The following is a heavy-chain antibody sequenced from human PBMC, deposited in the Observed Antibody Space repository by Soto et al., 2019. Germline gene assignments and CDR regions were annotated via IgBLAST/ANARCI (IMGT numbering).Heavy chain of an antibody. Sequence: GGSLRLSWAASGFTFSDYYMSWIRQAPGKGLEWVSYISSSGSTIYYADSVKGRFTISRDNAKNSLYLQMNSLRAEDTAVYYCARDLTPYCSSTSCYERGSFDYWGQGTLVTVSS. CDR3: ARDLTPYCSSTSCYERGSFDY. CDR1: GFTFSDYY. CDR2: ISSSGSTI. D-gene: IGHD2-2*01. J-gene: IGHJ4*02. V-gene: IGHV3-11*01.